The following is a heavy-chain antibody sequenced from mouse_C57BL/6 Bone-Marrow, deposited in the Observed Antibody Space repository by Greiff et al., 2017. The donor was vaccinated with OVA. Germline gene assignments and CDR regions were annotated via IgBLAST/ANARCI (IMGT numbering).Heavy chain of an antibody. V-gene: IGHV1-55*01. CDR1: GYTFTSYW. CDR3: ARDGYYGSSCRYFDV. Sequence: VQLQQPGAELVKPGASVTMSCKASGYTFTSYWLPWVKQRPGQGLEWIGDLYPGSGSTTYNEKFQSTATLTVDTSSSTAYMQLSSMTSEDSAVYDGARDGYYGSSCRYFDVWGTGTTITVSS. D-gene: IGHD1-1*01. CDR2: LYPGSGST. J-gene: IGHJ1*03.